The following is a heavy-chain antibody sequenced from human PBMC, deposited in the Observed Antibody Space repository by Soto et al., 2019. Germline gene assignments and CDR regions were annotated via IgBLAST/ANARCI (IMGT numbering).Heavy chain of an antibody. CDR3: ARHRYYEGSVPGYGMDV. CDR2: ISNGGSFI. J-gene: IGHJ6*02. Sequence: VGSLRLSCAASGFTFSGCYLSWIRQAPGKGLEYISYISNGGSFIYYADSVKGRFTISRDTAKTSLYLQMNSLRAEDTALYYCARHRYYEGSVPGYGMDVWGQGTTVTVSS. CDR1: GFTFSGCY. D-gene: IGHD3-16*01. V-gene: IGHV3-11*01.